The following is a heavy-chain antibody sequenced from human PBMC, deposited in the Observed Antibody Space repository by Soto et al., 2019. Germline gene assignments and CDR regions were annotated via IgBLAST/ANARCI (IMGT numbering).Heavy chain of an antibody. CDR2: IDSVGGGI. CDR1: GFTFNSYA. CDR3: AKYSASASRYFYY. V-gene: IGHV3-23*03. D-gene: IGHD6-13*01. J-gene: IGHJ4*02. Sequence: EVQLLESGGGLVQPGGSLRLSCAASGFTFNSYAMTWIRQAPGKGLDWVSVIDSVGGGIYYADSVKGRFTISRDNSKHSLFLQMDSLRAEDTAVYYSAKYSASASRYFYYWGQGTLVTVSS.